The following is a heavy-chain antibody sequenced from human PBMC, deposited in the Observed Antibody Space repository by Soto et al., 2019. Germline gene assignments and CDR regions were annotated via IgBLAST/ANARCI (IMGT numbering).Heavy chain of an antibody. V-gene: IGHV1-2*02. CDR2: INPNSGGT. D-gene: IGHD6-13*01. CDR3: ARDGIPKVSSSPWNWFDP. J-gene: IGHJ5*02. Sequence: GASVKVSCKASGYTFTSYAMHWVRQAPGQRLEWMGWINPNSGGTNYAQKFQGRVTMTRDTSISTAYMELSRLRSDDTAVYYCARDGIPKVSSSPWNWFDPWGQGTLVTVSS. CDR1: GYTFTSYA.